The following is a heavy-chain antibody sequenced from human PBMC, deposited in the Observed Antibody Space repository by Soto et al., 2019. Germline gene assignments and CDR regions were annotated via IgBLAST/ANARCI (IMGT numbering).Heavy chain of an antibody. CDR3: ARDQLYLTGTLTDYFDY. D-gene: IGHD1-20*01. CDR1: GFTFSSYG. Sequence: PGGSLRLSCAASGFTFSSYGMHWVRQAPGKGLEWVAVIWYDGSNKYYADSVKGRFTISRDNSKNTLYLQMNSLRAEDTAVYYCARDQLYLTGTLTDYFDYWGQGTLVTVSS. CDR2: IWYDGSNK. V-gene: IGHV3-33*01. J-gene: IGHJ4*02.